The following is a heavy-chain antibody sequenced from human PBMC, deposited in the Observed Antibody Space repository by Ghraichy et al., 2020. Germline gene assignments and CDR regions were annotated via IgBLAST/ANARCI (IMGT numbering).Heavy chain of an antibody. CDR3: ARKGYTNTRADAFDI. CDR1: GFTFSTYV. V-gene: IGHV3-23*01. Sequence: GGSLRLSCAASGFTFSTYVMHWVRQAPGKGLEWVSVTGGSGENTNYADSVKGRFTISRDNSKNTVYLQLNSLRAYDTAVYYCARKGYTNTRADAFDIWGQGTMVTVSS. J-gene: IGHJ3*02. D-gene: IGHD2-15*01. CDR2: TGGSGENT.